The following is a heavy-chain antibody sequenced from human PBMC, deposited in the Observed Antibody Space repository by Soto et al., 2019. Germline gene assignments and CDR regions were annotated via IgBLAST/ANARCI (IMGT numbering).Heavy chain of an antibody. V-gene: IGHV3-30-3*01. CDR3: AREGLVEQLVLSGNFDY. Sequence: GGSLRLSCAASGFTFSSYAMHWVRQAPGKGLEWVAVISYDGSNKYYADSVKGRFTISRDNSKNTLYLQMNSLRAEDTAVYYCAREGLVEQLVLSGNFDYWGQGTLVTVSS. J-gene: IGHJ4*02. CDR1: GFTFSSYA. D-gene: IGHD6-6*01. CDR2: ISYDGSNK.